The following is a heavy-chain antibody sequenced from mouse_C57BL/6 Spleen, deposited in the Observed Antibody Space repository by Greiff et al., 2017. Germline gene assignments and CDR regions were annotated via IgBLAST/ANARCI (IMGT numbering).Heavy chain of an antibody. CDR1: GFNIKDYY. D-gene: IGHD2-4*01. CDR3: TTSYYDYDVWFAY. CDR2: IDPEDGDT. V-gene: IGHV14-1*01. J-gene: IGHJ3*01. Sequence: VQLQQSGAELVRPGASVKLSCTASGFNIKDYYMHWVKQRPEQGLEWIGRIDPEDGDTEYAPKFKGKATMTADTSSNTAYLQLSSLTSEDTAVYYCTTSYYDYDVWFAYWGQGTLVTVSA.